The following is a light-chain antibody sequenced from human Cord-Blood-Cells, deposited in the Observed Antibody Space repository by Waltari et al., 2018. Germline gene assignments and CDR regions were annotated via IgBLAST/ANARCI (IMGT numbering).Light chain of an antibody. J-gene: IGLJ2*01. CDR1: RSDVGSYNL. Sequence: QSALTQPASVSGSPGQSITISCTGTRSDVGSYNLLSWYQQHPGKAPKLMIYEVSKRPSAVSNRFSGSKSGNTASLTISGLQAEDEADYYCCSYAGSSTVVFGGGTKLTVL. V-gene: IGLV2-23*02. CDR3: CSYAGSSTVV. CDR2: EVS.